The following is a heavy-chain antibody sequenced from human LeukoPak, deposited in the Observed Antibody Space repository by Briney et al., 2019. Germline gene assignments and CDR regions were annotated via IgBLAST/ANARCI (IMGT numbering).Heavy chain of an antibody. J-gene: IGHJ4*02. D-gene: IGHD2-15*01. CDR3: ARDRTAGYCSGGNCYTDY. CDR2: LWYDGSDE. Sequence: GRSLRLSCAASGFTFNSYGMHWVRQAPGKGLEWVAVLWYDGSDEYYADSVKGRFTISRDNSGNTLYLQMNSLRAEDTAVYYCARDRTAGYCSGGNCYTDYWGQGTLATVSS. CDR1: GFTFNSYG. V-gene: IGHV3-33*01.